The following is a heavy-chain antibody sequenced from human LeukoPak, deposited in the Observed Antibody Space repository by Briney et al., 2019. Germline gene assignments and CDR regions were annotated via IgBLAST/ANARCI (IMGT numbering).Heavy chain of an antibody. J-gene: IGHJ4*02. D-gene: IGHD3-10*01. CDR2: INPSGGST. CDR1: GYTFTSYY. V-gene: IGHV1-46*01. CDR3: ARGSWFGELLWI. Sequence: ASVKVSCKASGYTFTSYYMHWVRQAPGQGLEWMGIINPSGGSTSYAQKFQGRVTMTRDTSISTAYMELSSLRSEDTAVYYCARGSWFGELLWIWGQGTLVTVSS.